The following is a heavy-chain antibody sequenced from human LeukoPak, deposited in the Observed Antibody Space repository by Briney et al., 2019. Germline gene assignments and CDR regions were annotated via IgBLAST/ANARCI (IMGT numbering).Heavy chain of an antibody. D-gene: IGHD3-9*01. CDR1: GDSISGYY. J-gene: IGHJ4*02. V-gene: IGHV4-59*01. Sequence: SETLSLTCTVSGDSISGYYWSWIRQPPGKGLEWIGYIYYSGTTNYNPSLKSRVTISIDTSKKQFSLKLSSVTAADTAVYYCARERYFDWPYYFDFWGQGTLVTVSS. CDR3: ARERYFDWPYYFDF. CDR2: IYYSGTT.